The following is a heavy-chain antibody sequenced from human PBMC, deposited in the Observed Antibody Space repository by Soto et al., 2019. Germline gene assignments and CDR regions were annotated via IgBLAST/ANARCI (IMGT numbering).Heavy chain of an antibody. CDR1: GGSISSYY. D-gene: IGHD3-9*01. V-gene: IGHV4-34*01. CDR3: ASSRAGHYDILTGYPPPGFAFDI. J-gene: IGHJ3*02. CDR2: INHSGST. Sequence: ASETLSLTCTVSGGSISSYYWSWIRQPPGKGLEWIGEINHSGSTNYNPSLKSRVTISVDTSKNQFSLKLSSVTAADTAVYYCASSRAGHYDILTGYPPPGFAFDIWGQGTMVTVSS.